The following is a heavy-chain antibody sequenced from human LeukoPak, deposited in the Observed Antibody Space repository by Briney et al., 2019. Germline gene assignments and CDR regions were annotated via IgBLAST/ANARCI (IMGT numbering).Heavy chain of an antibody. D-gene: IGHD3-22*01. CDR3: AKDLSRTCDSIN. Sequence: GGSLTLSCAASGCTFSSYALSWIRQAPRKGLEWVLASSGSGGSTSYADSVKGRFTISGDNSKNTLYLQMNSLSAEDTAVYYCAKDLSRTCDSINWGQGTLVTVSS. CDR2: SSGSGGST. V-gene: IGHV3-23*01. CDR1: GCTFSSYA. J-gene: IGHJ4*02.